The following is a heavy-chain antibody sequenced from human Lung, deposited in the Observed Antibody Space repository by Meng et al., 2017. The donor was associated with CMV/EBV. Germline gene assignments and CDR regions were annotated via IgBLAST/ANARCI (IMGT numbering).Heavy chain of an antibody. CDR3: AKATVSAAGFAHMDV. D-gene: IGHD6-13*01. Sequence: GRSXRLXRAPPASSFDDHATHWVRQAPGKGLEWISLISWDGGSTYYADSVTGRFTTSRDNSANSLFLQINSLRVEENSVYYCAKATVSAAGFAHMDVLGQGXTVTFSS. J-gene: IGHJ6*02. CDR1: ASSFDDHA. V-gene: IGHV3-43D*03. CDR2: ISWDGGST.